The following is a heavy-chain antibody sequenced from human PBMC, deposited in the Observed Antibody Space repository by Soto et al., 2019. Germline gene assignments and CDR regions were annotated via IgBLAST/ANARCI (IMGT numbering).Heavy chain of an antibody. Sequence: ASVKVSCKASGGTFSSYAISWVRQAPGQGLEWMGGIIPIFGTANYAQKFQGRVTITADESTSTAYMELSSLRSEDMAVYYCARAVKCRGGYDYYYYGMDVWGQGTTVTVSS. D-gene: IGHD5-12*01. V-gene: IGHV1-69*13. CDR3: ARAVKCRGGYDYYYYGMDV. CDR2: IIPIFGTA. CDR1: GGTFSSYA. J-gene: IGHJ6*02.